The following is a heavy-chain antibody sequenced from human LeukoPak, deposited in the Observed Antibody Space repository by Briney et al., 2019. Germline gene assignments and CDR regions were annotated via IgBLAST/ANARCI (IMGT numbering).Heavy chain of an antibody. Sequence: GGPLRLSCAASGFTFSDYTVNWVRQAPGKGLEWVSNIFSGNGIKNYADSVEGRLTISRDNAKNLVFLQMNSLRDDDTAVYYCAILVLSNYGLDVWGLGTTVTVSS. CDR1: GFTFSDYT. J-gene: IGHJ6*02. CDR2: IFSGNGIK. D-gene: IGHD2/OR15-2a*01. V-gene: IGHV3-48*02. CDR3: AILVLSNYGLDV.